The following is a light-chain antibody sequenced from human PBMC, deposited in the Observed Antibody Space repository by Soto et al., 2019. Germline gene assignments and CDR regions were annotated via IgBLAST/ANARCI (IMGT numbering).Light chain of an antibody. Sequence: DIVLTHSPATLSLSPGESATLSCSAIQSVSSTYLIWYEQKPGQAPRLLIYGASSRATGVPDRFSGGGSGTDFTLTISSLKSEDYAVYYCQQYKSWPPITFGQGTRLEIK. J-gene: IGKJ5*01. V-gene: IGKV3-20*01. CDR1: QSVSSTY. CDR2: GAS. CDR3: QQYKSWPPIT.